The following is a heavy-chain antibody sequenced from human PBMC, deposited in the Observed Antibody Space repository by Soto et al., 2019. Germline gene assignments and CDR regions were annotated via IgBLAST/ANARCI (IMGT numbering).Heavy chain of an antibody. CDR3: TRETSVDAD. Sequence: EVQLMESGGGLVRPGGSLRLSCAASGFRLRDYWMTWVRQAPGKGLEWVANIKQDGSEKYYVDSVKGRCTISRDDAKNSLYLQMNSLTTEDTAVYYCTRETSVDADWGQGTLVTVSS. CDR2: IKQDGSEK. D-gene: IGHD2-2*01. V-gene: IGHV3-7*05. J-gene: IGHJ4*02. CDR1: GFRLRDYW.